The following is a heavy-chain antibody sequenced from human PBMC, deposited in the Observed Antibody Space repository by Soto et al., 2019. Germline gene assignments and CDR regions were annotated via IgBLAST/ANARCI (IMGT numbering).Heavy chain of an antibody. D-gene: IGHD3-16*01. J-gene: IGHJ4*02. CDR3: AKDSSQSSAWYYFDY. CDR1: GFTFDDYS. Sequence: HPGGSLRLSCAVSGFTFDDYSMHWVRQVPGKGLEWVSGISWNSGRIDYADSVKGRFTLSRDNAKNSLYLQMNRLSADDTAVYYCAKDSSQSSAWYYFDYWGQGTLVTVSS. CDR2: ISWNSGRI. V-gene: IGHV3-9*01.